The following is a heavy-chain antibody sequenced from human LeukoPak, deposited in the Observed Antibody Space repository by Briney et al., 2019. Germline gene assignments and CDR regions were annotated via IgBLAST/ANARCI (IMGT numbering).Heavy chain of an antibody. CDR3: VRGTGY. V-gene: IGHV3-64D*06. J-gene: IGHJ4*02. CDR2: ISSNGDNT. Sequence: GGSLGLPCSFSGFTFSPYFMHGVPRPPGKGLEYVSAISSNGDNTYYADSVKGRFTISRDNSKNTLYLQMSSLRADDTAVYYCVRGTGYWGQGTLVTVSS. CDR1: GFTFSPYF.